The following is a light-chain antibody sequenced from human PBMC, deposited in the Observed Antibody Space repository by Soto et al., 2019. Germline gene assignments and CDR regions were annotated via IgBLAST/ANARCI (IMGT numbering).Light chain of an antibody. CDR1: QSVPNNY. V-gene: IGKV3-20*01. CDR2: VAS. Sequence: EIVLTQSPGTLSLSPGERDTLSCRASQSVPNNYLAWYQQKPGQAPRLLIYVASSRATSIPDSFSGRGSWTDFTLTISRLEAENCAVYDCQQYGSSPSSFGQVTKLVIK. J-gene: IGKJ2*01. CDR3: QQYGSSPSS.